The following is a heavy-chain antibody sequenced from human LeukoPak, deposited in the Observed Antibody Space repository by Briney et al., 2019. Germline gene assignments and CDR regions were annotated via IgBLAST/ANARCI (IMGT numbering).Heavy chain of an antibody. V-gene: IGHV4-59*01. CDR2: IYYSGST. Sequence: PSETLSLTCTVSGGSISSYYWSWIRQPPGKGLEWIGYIYYSGSTNYNPSLKSRVTISVDTSKNQFSLKLSSVTVADTAVYYCARDLGSSWYWFDPWGQGTLVTVSS. J-gene: IGHJ5*02. D-gene: IGHD6-13*01. CDR3: ARDLGSSWYWFDP. CDR1: GGSISSYY.